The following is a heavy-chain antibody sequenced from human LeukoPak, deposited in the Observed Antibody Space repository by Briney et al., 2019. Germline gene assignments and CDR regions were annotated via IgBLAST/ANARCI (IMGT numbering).Heavy chain of an antibody. CDR2: IIPIFGIA. J-gene: IGHJ4*02. CDR1: GGTFISYA. V-gene: IGHV1-69*04. D-gene: IGHD2-15*01. Sequence: ASVKVSCKASGGTFISYAISWVRQAPGQGLEWMGRIIPIFGIANYAQKFQGRVTITADKSTSTAYMELSSLRSEDTAVYYCARGPIVVVVAAYFDYWGQGTLVTVSS. CDR3: ARGPIVVVVAAYFDY.